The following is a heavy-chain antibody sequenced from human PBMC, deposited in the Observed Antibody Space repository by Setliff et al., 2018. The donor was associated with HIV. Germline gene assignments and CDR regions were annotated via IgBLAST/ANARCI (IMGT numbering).Heavy chain of an antibody. Sequence: LSLTCTVSGGSISSSSYYWGWIRQPPGKGLEWVSYISHSSSYIEYADSVKGRFTISRDNAKNSRYLQMSGLRAEDTAVYYCAREGRASGWFGNLLYNWFDPWGQGTLVTVSS. CDR2: ISHSSSYI. CDR1: GGSISSSSYY. V-gene: IGHV3-11*05. CDR3: AREGRASGWFGNLLYNWFDP. J-gene: IGHJ5*02. D-gene: IGHD3-10*01.